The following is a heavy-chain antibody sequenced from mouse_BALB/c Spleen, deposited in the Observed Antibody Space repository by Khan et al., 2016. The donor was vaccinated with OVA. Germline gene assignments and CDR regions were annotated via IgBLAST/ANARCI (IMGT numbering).Heavy chain of an antibody. V-gene: IGHV1-7*01. CDR2: INPTSGYT. J-gene: IGHJ2*01. CDR1: GYTFTTYW. Sequence: LEESGAELAKPGASVKMSCKASGYTFTTYWMHWVKQRPGQGLEWIGYINPTSGYTDYNDKFKDRATLSADKSSSTAYMQLNSLTSEDSAVYYWTRDRIDYWGQGTTLTGSS. CDR3: TRDRIDY.